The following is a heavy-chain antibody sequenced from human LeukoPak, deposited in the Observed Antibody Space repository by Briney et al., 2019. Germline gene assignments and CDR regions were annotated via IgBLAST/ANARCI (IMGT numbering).Heavy chain of an antibody. CDR2: IYIAGTT. D-gene: IGHD1-1*01. CDR3: AGQLTRRQIDY. Sequence: PGGSLRLSCAVSGFTVSDNYMTWVRQAPGKGLEWVSIIYIAGTTYYADSVRGRFTISRDISKNMVYLQMDSLRAEDTAVYYCAGQLTRRQIDYWGQGTLVTVSS. V-gene: IGHV3-53*01. CDR1: GFTVSDNY. J-gene: IGHJ4*02.